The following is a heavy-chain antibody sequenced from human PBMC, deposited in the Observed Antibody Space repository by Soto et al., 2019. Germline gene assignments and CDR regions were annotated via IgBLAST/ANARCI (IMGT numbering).Heavy chain of an antibody. V-gene: IGHV4-30-4*01. CDR1: GGSISSGDYC. J-gene: IGHJ4*02. CDR3: ASARQQDRTIDY. Sequence: QVQLQESGPGLVKPSQTLSLTCTVSGGSISSGDYCWTWIRQPPGKGLEWIGYIYDSGATYDNPSLRSRLTISVDTCKNQFSLNLRFVTAADTAVYYCASARQQDRTIDYWGQGTLVTVSS. D-gene: IGHD3-3*01. CDR2: IYDSGAT.